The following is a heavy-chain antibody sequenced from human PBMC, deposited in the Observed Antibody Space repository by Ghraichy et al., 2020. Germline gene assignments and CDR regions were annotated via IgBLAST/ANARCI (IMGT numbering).Heavy chain of an antibody. CDR1: GGSISTYY. CDR3: ARHTNGREVNY. J-gene: IGHJ4*02. CDR2: AYYSGNN. Sequence: SETLSLTCTVSGGSISTYYWTWIRQPPGKGLEWIGPAYYSGNNNYNPSFESRVTTSVDTSKNQFSLHLSSVTAADTAVYFCARHTNGREVNYWGQGILVTVTS. V-gene: IGHV4-59*08. D-gene: IGHD3-10*01.